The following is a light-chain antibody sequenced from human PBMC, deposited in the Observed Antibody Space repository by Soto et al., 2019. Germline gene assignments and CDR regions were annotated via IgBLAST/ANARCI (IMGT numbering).Light chain of an antibody. CDR2: GAS. V-gene: IGKV3-20*01. Sequence: EIVLTQSPGTLSLSPGERATLSCRASQSFSSTYLAWYQQRPGQAPRLLIYGASSRATGIPDRFSGSASGTEFTLTVSRLEPEDFAVYYCQQYGGSPRTFGQGTRWISN. J-gene: IGKJ1*01. CDR1: QSFSSTY. CDR3: QQYGGSPRT.